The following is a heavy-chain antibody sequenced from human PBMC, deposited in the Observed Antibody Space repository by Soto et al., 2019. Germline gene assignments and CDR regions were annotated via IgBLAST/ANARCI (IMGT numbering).Heavy chain of an antibody. CDR3: ARDLGQQLVDY. J-gene: IGHJ4*02. CDR1: GYSFTSYG. CDR2: ISAYNGNK. V-gene: IGHV1-18*01. Sequence: QVQLVQSGAEVKKPGASVKVSCKASGYSFTSYGISWVRQAPGQGLEWMGWISAYNGNKKYAQKLLGRVTMSTDTSWSTCYMEIRSLRSDDTAVYYCARDLGQQLVDYWGQGTLVTVSS. D-gene: IGHD6-13*01.